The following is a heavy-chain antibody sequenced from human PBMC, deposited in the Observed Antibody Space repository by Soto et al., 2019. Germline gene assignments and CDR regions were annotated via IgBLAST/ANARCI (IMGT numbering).Heavy chain of an antibody. Sequence: GGSLRLSCSASGFSFSNYAMIWVRQAPGKGLEWVSAITASGSYTYYADSVKGRFTISRDDSRNTLYLQMNSLRAEDTAIYYCAKAPDAGLSGDWYFGLWGRGTPVTVSS. V-gene: IGHV3-23*01. J-gene: IGHJ2*01. CDR2: ITASGSYT. CDR3: AKAPDAGLSGDWYFGL. D-gene: IGHD6-25*01. CDR1: GFSFSNYA.